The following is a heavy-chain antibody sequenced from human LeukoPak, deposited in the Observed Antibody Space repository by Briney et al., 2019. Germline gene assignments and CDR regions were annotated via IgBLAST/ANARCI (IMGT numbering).Heavy chain of an antibody. V-gene: IGHV3-23*01. CDR3: AKGDNDILTGYYNSFDY. CDR2: IRDTGRLS. CDR1: GFTFSSSA. Sequence: GGSLRLSCAASGFTFSSSAMSWVRQAPGKGLEWVAAIRDTGRLSYCADSVNGRFTISRDNSKNTLYLQMNSLRAEDTAVYYCAKGDNDILTGYYNSFDYWGQGTLVTVSS. J-gene: IGHJ4*02. D-gene: IGHD3-9*01.